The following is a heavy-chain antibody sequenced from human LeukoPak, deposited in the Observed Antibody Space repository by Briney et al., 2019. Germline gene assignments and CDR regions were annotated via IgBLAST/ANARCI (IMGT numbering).Heavy chain of an antibody. CDR1: GGSISTYY. CDR2: IYYSGST. CDR3: ARDTGTVVDY. V-gene: IGHV4-59*01. D-gene: IGHD4-23*01. J-gene: IGHJ4*02. Sequence: SETLSLTCTVSGGSISTYYWSWIRQPPGKGLEWIGYIYYSGSTNYNPSLKSRVTTSVDTSKNQFSLKLSSVTAADTAVYYCARDTGTVVDYWGQGTLVTVSS.